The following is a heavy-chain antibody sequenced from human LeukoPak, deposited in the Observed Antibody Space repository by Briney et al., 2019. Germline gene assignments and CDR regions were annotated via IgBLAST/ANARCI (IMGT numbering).Heavy chain of an antibody. CDR1: GFTFSSYG. Sequence: GGSLRLSCAASGFTFSSYGMHWVRQAPGKGLEWVAFIRYDGSNKYYADSVKGRFTISRDNSKNSLFLQMNSLRVEDTAVYYCTRVGVGGYWGQGTLVTVSS. V-gene: IGHV3-30*02. CDR2: IRYDGSNK. CDR3: TRVGVGGY. J-gene: IGHJ4*02. D-gene: IGHD3-16*01.